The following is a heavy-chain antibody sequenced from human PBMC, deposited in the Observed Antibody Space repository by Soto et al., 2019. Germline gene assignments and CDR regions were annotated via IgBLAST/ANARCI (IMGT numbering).Heavy chain of an antibody. Sequence: GESLKISCKGSGYSFTSYWIAWVRQMPGKGLEWMGIIYPVDSDTRYSPSFQGQVTISADKSIGTAYLQWSSLKASDTAMYYCARVIWSGFPAGYHFDYWGQGTLVT. CDR1: GYSFTSYW. V-gene: IGHV5-51*01. CDR2: IYPVDSDT. CDR3: ARVIWSGFPAGYHFDY. J-gene: IGHJ4*02. D-gene: IGHD3-3*01.